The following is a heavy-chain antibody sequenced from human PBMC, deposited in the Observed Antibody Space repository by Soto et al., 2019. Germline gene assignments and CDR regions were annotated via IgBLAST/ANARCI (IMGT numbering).Heavy chain of an antibody. CDR2: IYYSGST. CDR1: GGSISSGDYY. V-gene: IGHV4-30-4*01. Sequence: SETLSLTCTVSGGSISSGDYYWSWIRQPPGKGLEWIGYIYYSGSTYYNPSLKSRVTISVDTSKNQFSLKLSSVTAADTAVYYCASWPQSMTTVTSYYYYGMDVWGQGTTVTVSS. D-gene: IGHD4-17*01. J-gene: IGHJ6*02. CDR3: ASWPQSMTTVTSYYYYGMDV.